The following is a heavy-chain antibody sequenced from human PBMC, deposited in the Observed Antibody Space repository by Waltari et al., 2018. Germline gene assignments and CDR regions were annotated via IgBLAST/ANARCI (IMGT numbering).Heavy chain of an antibody. CDR3: ATRPYSSSFFFDL. J-gene: IGHJ2*01. CDR1: GYTVTDLS. CDR2: FEPEYGEA. Sequence: QVQLVQSGAEVKKPGASVKVSCKVSGYTVTDLSIHWVRQAPGKGLEWMGGFEPEYGEAIYAQKFQGRVTMTEDTSTDTAYMELSSLKSEDTAVYYCATRPYSSSFFFDLWGRGTLVTVSS. V-gene: IGHV1-24*01. D-gene: IGHD6-13*01.